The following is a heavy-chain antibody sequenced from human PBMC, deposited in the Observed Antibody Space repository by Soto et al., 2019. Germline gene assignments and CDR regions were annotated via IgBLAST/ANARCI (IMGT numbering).Heavy chain of an antibody. CDR2: MNPNSGNT. CDR1: GYTFTSYD. Sequence: QVQLVQSGAEVKKPGASVKVSCKASGYTFTSYDINWVRQATGQGLEWMGWMNPNSGNTGYAQKFQGRVTMTRNTSISTAYMELSSLRSEDTAVYYCARVEEYSSPSLLYYYYGMDVWGQGTTVTVSS. V-gene: IGHV1-8*01. J-gene: IGHJ6*02. CDR3: ARVEEYSSPSLLYYYYGMDV. D-gene: IGHD6-6*01.